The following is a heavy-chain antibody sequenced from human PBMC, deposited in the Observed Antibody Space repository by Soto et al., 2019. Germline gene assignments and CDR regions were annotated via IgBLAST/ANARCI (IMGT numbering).Heavy chain of an antibody. J-gene: IGHJ5*02. CDR3: ARDHRYNWNDEGWFDP. D-gene: IGHD1-20*01. Sequence: QVQLVQSGAEVKKPGASVKVSCKASGYMFSTYDINWVRQAPGQGREWMGWLNPSSGNTGYAQKFQGRVTMTRNTSINTAYMELSSLGSDDTAVYYCARDHRYNWNDEGWFDPWGQGTLVTVSS. CDR1: GYMFSTYD. V-gene: IGHV1-8*01. CDR2: LNPSSGNT.